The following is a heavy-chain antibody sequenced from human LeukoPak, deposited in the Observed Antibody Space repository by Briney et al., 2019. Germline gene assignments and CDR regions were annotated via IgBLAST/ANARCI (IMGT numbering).Heavy chain of an antibody. CDR3: ARVGYDYVWGSYRQYYMDV. J-gene: IGHJ6*03. Sequence: GSSVKVSCKASGGTFSNYAISWVRQAPGQGLEWMGGIIPIFGTANYAQKFQGRVTITADKSTSTAYMELSSLRSEDTAVYYCARVGYDYVWGSYRQYYMDVWGKGTTVTVSS. V-gene: IGHV1-69*06. CDR1: GGTFSNYA. D-gene: IGHD3-16*02. CDR2: IIPIFGTA.